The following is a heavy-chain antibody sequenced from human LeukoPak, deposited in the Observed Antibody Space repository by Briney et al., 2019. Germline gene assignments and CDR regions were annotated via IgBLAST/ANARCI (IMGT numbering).Heavy chain of an antibody. CDR1: GFTFSTFA. Sequence: GGSLRLSCVASGFTFSTFAMNWVRQAPGKGLEWVSTISETGRSTYYADSVKGQITISRNNSKNTLFQQMNSLRAEDTAVYYCAKDRAYSYGISEYWGQRTLVTVSS. J-gene: IGHJ4*02. V-gene: IGHV3-23*01. CDR2: ISETGRST. D-gene: IGHD5-18*01. CDR3: AKDRAYSYGISEY.